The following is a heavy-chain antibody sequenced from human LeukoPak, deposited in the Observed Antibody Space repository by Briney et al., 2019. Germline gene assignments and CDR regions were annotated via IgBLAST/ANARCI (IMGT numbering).Heavy chain of an antibody. D-gene: IGHD3-10*01. J-gene: IGHJ6*03. V-gene: IGHV7-4-1*02. CDR3: ARERVLWFGELFRYYYYYYMDV. CDR1: GYTFTSYA. Sequence: ASVKVSCKASGYTFTSYAMNWVRQAPGQGLEWMGWINTNTGNPTYAQGFTGRFVFSLDTSVSTAYLQISSLKAEDTAVYYCARERVLWFGELFRYYYYYYMDVWGKGTTVTVS. CDR2: INTNTGNP.